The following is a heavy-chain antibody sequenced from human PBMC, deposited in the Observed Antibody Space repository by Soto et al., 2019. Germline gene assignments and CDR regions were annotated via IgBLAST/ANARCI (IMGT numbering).Heavy chain of an antibody. CDR2: IGGSGGST. D-gene: IGHD3-22*01. CDR1: GFTFSSYA. V-gene: IGHV3-23*01. CDR3: AKDIVFNYYDSSGYYPDAFDI. J-gene: IGHJ3*02. Sequence: GGSLRLSCAASGFTFSSYAMSWVRQAPGKGLEWVSAIGGSGGSTYYADSVKGRFTISRDNSKNTLYLQMNSLRAEDTAVYYCAKDIVFNYYDSSGYYPDAFDIWGQGTMVTVSS.